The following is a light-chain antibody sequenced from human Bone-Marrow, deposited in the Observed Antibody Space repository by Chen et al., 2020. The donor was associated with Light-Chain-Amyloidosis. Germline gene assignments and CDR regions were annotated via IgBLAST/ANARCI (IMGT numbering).Light chain of an antibody. Sequence: EVVMTQSQATLSMSPGERATLSCRASQSVGGDVAWYQQKPGQAPRLLIYGASTRATGIPVRFSGSGSRTEFTLTISSLQSEDFAVYYCQQYNNWPLTFGGGIKVEIK. CDR2: GAS. CDR1: QSVGGD. CDR3: QQYNNWPLT. J-gene: IGKJ4*01. V-gene: IGKV3-15*01.